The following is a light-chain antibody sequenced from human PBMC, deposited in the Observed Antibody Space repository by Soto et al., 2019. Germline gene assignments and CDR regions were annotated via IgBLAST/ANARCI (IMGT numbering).Light chain of an antibody. CDR3: QLYDTSLRT. V-gene: IGKV3-20*01. CDR1: QNLGSGY. Sequence: LTQSPGTVSLSPGDRATLYCRASQNLGSGYLAWYQQKPGQAPRFLIYAASSRATGIPDRFSGSGSGTDFSLTISRLEPEDFAVYYCQLYDTSLRTFGQGTKVDI. CDR2: AAS. J-gene: IGKJ1*01.